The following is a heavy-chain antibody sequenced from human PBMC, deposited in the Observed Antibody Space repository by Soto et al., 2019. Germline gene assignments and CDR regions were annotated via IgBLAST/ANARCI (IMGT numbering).Heavy chain of an antibody. D-gene: IGHD1-7*01. CDR2: IIPIFGTA. CDR1: GGTFSSYA. CDR3: ARSNPGITGTRRAFDI. J-gene: IGHJ3*02. Sequence: QVQLVQSGAEVKKPGSSVKVSCKASGGTFSSYAISWVRQAPGQGLEWMGGIIPIFGTANYAQKLQGRVKNTADEYTSTAHVELSSVRSEDTAVYYCARSNPGITGTRRAFDIWGQGKIVTVSS. V-gene: IGHV1-69*01.